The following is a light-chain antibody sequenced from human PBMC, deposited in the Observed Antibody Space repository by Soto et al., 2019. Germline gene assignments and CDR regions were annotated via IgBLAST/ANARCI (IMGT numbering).Light chain of an antibody. CDR3: QAWDSSTVV. V-gene: IGLV3-1*01. CDR2: QDT. CDR1: KLGDKY. J-gene: IGLJ2*01. Sequence: SYELTQPPSVSVSPGQTASITCSGDKLGDKYVCWYQQKSGQSPVLVIYQDTKRSSGIPERFSGSNSGNTATLTISGTQAMDEADYYCQAWDSSTVVFGGGTKLTVL.